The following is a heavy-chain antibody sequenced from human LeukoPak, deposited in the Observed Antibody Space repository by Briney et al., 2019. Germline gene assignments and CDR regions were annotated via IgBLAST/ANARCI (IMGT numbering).Heavy chain of an antibody. V-gene: IGHV3-30*18. Sequence: GGSLRLSCAASGFTFSSYGMHWVRQAPGKGLEWVAVISYDGSNKYYADSVKGRFTISRDNSKNTLYLQMNSLRAEDTAVYYCAKDESGQGVAAIDYWGQGTLVTVSS. D-gene: IGHD6-13*01. J-gene: IGHJ4*02. CDR3: AKDESGQGVAAIDY. CDR2: ISYDGSNK. CDR1: GFTFSSYG.